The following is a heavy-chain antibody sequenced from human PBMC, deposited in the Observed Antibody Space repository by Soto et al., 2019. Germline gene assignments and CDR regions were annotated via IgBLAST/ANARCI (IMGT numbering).Heavy chain of an antibody. D-gene: IGHD6-13*01. CDR1: GFTFDDYT. V-gene: IGHV3-43*01. J-gene: IGHJ4*02. CDR3: ASDSGKQLVQEYYFDY. Sequence: PGGSLRLSCAASGFTFDDYTMHWVRQAPGKGLEWVSLISWDGGSTYYADSVKGRFTISRDNTKNTLYLQMNSLRAEDMAVYYCASDSGKQLVQEYYFDYWGQGTLVTVSS. CDR2: ISWDGGST.